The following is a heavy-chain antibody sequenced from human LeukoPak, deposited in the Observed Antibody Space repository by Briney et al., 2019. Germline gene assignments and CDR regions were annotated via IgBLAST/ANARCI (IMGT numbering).Heavy chain of an antibody. CDR3: ARGLDYYYGMDV. V-gene: IGHV1-2*06. J-gene: IGHJ6*02. CDR2: INPNSGGT. Sequence: ASVKVSCKASGYTFTGYYMHWVRQAPGQGLEWMGRINPNSGGTNYAQEFQGRVTMTRDTSISTAYMELSRLRSDDTAVYYCARGLDYYYGMDVWGQGTTVTVSS. CDR1: GYTFTGYY. D-gene: IGHD5-12*01.